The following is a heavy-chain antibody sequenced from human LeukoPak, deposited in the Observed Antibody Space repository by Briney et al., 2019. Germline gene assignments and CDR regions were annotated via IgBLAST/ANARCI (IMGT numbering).Heavy chain of an antibody. V-gene: IGHV3-21*01. Sequence: GGSLRLSCAASGFTFSSYNMNWVRPAPGKGLEWVSSSSSSSRYIYYADSVKGRITISRDNAKNSLYLQMDSLRAEDTAMYYCAREDDFCSGYWGQGTLVTVSS. D-gene: IGHD3-3*01. CDR2: SSSSSRYI. CDR1: GFTFSSYN. J-gene: IGHJ4*02. CDR3: AREDDFCSGY.